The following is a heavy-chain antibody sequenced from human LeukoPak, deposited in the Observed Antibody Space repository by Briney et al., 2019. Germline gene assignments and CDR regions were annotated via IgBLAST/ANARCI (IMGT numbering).Heavy chain of an antibody. CDR1: GGSISSYY. D-gene: IGHD4-17*01. V-gene: IGHV4-59*01. J-gene: IGHJ4*02. CDR3: ARGRPPHDYGTLFDY. CDR2: IYYSGST. Sequence: ASETLSLTCTVSGGSISSYYWSWIRRPPGKGLEWIGYIYYSGSTNYNPSLKSRVTMSVDTSKKQFSLKLSSVTAADTAVYYCARGRPPHDYGTLFDYWGQGTLVTVSS.